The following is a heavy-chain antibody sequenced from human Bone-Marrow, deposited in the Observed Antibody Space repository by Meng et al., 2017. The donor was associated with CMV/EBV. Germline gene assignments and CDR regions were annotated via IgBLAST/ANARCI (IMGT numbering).Heavy chain of an antibody. Sequence: ASVKVSCKASGYTFTSYDINWVRQATGQGLEWMGWMNPNSGNTGYAQKFQGRVTMTRNTSIGTAYMELSSLRSEDTAVYYCASSTYYDFWSGLWGQGTLVTVSS. CDR1: GYTFTSYD. CDR3: ASSTYYDFWSGL. D-gene: IGHD3-3*01. V-gene: IGHV1-8*01. CDR2: MNPNSGNT. J-gene: IGHJ4*02.